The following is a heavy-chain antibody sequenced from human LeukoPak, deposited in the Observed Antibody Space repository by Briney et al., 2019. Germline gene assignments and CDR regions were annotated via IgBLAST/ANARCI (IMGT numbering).Heavy chain of an antibody. D-gene: IGHD1-20*01. CDR2: IYYSGST. V-gene: IGHV4-59*01. CDR3: ARAGPGITGTFRSWFDP. J-gene: IGHJ5*02. Sequence: SETLSLTCTVSGGSISSYYWSWIRQPPGKGLEWIGYIYYSGSTNYNPSLKSRVAISVDTSKNQFSLKLSSVTAADPAVYYCARAGPGITGTFRSWFDPWGQGTLVTVSS. CDR1: GGSISSYY.